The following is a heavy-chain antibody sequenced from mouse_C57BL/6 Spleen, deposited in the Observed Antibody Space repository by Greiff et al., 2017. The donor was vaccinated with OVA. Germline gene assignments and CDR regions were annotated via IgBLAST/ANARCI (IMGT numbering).Heavy chain of an antibody. CDR2: IIPCNGGT. Sequence: VQLQQPGTELVKPGASVKLSCKASGYTFTSYWMHWVKQRPGQGLEWIGNIIPCNGGTNYNEKFKSKATLTADKSSNTPYMPLSSLTPEDSAVNDCARTGYGSSYGYFDDWGTGTTVTVSS. D-gene: IGHD1-1*01. CDR3: ARTGYGSSYGYFDD. V-gene: IGHV1-53*01. CDR1: GYTFTSYW. J-gene: IGHJ1*03.